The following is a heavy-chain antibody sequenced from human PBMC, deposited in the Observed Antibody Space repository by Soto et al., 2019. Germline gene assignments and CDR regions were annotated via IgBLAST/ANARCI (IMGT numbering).Heavy chain of an antibody. CDR1: GFTFSSYW. J-gene: IGHJ6*02. CDR3: AREYHRYRLLYGMDV. D-gene: IGHD1-1*01. Sequence: GGSLRLSCAASGFTFSSYWMHWVRQAPGKGLVWVSRINSDGSSTSYADSVKGRFTISRDNAKNTLYLQMNSLRAEDTAVYYCAREYHRYRLLYGMDVWGQGTTVTVSS. V-gene: IGHV3-74*01. CDR2: INSDGSST.